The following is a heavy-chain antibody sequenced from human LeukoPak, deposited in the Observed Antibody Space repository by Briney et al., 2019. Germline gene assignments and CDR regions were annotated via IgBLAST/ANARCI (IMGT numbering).Heavy chain of an antibody. CDR3: ARDGEDIVVVPAAMPDDAFDI. J-gene: IGHJ3*02. CDR2: ISPYNGNT. CDR1: GYSFTNYG. D-gene: IGHD2-2*01. Sequence: GASVKVSCKASGYSFTNYGITWVRQAPGQGLEWMGWISPYNGNTNYAQKLQGRVTMTRDTSTSTAYMELRSLRSDDTAVYYCARDGEDIVVVPAAMPDDAFDIWGQGTMVTVSS. V-gene: IGHV1-18*01.